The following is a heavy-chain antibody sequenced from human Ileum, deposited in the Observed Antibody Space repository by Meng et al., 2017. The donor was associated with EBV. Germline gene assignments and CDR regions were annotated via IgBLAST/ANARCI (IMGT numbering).Heavy chain of an antibody. CDR3: ARGGWSLDY. CDR1: GGSIISYY. D-gene: IGHD2-15*01. J-gene: IGHJ4*02. V-gene: IGHV4-59*08. Sequence: VQLRRSVPGRVKPSQPLSLTCPVSGGSIISYYLCWILHPPGKGLEWIGYIYYSGSTNYNPSLKSRVTISVDTSKNQFSLNLSAVTAADTAVYYCARGGWSLDYWGQGTLVTVSS. CDR2: IYYSGST.